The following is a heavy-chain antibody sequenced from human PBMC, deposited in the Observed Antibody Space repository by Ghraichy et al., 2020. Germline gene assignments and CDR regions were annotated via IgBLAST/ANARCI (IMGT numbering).Heavy chain of an antibody. Sequence: SETLSLTCTVFGDSLTNHYWNWIRQPPGKGLEWLGYLYYNANANYKPSLKSRLNISVDTSTNQVFLKLSSVTAADTAVYYCARGDWVTPRLWGQGTLVTVSS. D-gene: IGHD4-23*01. CDR3: ARGDWVTPRL. J-gene: IGHJ4*02. CDR1: GDSLTNHY. V-gene: IGHV4-59*11. CDR2: LYYNANA.